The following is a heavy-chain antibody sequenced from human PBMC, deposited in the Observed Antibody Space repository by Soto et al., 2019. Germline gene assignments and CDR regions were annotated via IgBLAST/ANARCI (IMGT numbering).Heavy chain of an antibody. V-gene: IGHV3-33*01. CDR1: GFTFSSYG. CDR2: IWYDGSNK. D-gene: IGHD3-16*01. J-gene: IGHJ6*02. Sequence: QVQLVESGGGVVQPGRSLRLSCAASGFTFSSYGMHWARQAPGKGLEWVAVIWYDGSNKYYADSVKGRFTISRDNSKNTLYLQMNSLRAEDTAVYYCARDQLDMITFGGVYYYYYGMDVWGQGTTVTVSS. CDR3: ARDQLDMITFGGVYYYYYGMDV.